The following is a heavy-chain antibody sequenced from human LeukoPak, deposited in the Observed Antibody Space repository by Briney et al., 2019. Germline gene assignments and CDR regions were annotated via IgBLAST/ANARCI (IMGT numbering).Heavy chain of an antibody. J-gene: IGHJ6*02. CDR2: INPNSGGT. Sequence: GASVKVSCKASGYTFTGYYMHWVRQAPGQGLEWMGWINPNSGGTNYAQKFQGWVTMTRDTSISTAYVELSRLRSDDTAVYYCARGKTIFGVVLRYGMDVWGQGTTVTVSS. CDR1: GYTFTGYY. V-gene: IGHV1-2*04. CDR3: ARGKTIFGVVLRYGMDV. D-gene: IGHD3-3*01.